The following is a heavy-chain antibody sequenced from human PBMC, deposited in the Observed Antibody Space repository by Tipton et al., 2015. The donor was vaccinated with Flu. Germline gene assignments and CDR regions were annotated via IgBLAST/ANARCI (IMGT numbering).Heavy chain of an antibody. D-gene: IGHD3-22*01. Sequence: TLSLTCTVSGGSASGYYWSWIRQPPGKGLEWIASIYHSGSTNYNPSLKSRVTISEDTSKNQFSLKLSSVTAADTAVYYCARGSYSFDSSGYYVHFDLWGRGALVTVSS. CDR2: IYHSGST. CDR1: GGSASGYY. J-gene: IGHJ2*01. V-gene: IGHV4-59*02. CDR3: ARGSYSFDSSGYYVHFDL.